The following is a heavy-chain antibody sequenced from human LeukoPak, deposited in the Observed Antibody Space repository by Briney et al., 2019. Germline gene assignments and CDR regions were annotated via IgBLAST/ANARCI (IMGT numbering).Heavy chain of an antibody. Sequence: GGSLRLSCAASGFSFSVSGMNWVRQAPGKGLEWVAYISSSSSNINYADSVRGRFTISRDNARNSLYLYMDSLRVEDMAVYYSARGGAARPEFWGQGTLVTVSS. J-gene: IGHJ4*02. V-gene: IGHV3-21*01. D-gene: IGHD6-6*01. CDR2: ISSSSSNI. CDR1: GFSFSVSG. CDR3: ARGGAARPEF.